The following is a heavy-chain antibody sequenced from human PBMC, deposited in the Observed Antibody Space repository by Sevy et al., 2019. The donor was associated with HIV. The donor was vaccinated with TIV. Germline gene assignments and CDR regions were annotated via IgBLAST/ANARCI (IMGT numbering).Heavy chain of an antibody. J-gene: IGHJ4*02. V-gene: IGHV3-11*01. CDR2: ISSSGSSI. CDR3: ARSKYYYDSSGYSPFGY. Sequence: GGSLRLSCAASGFTFSDYYMSWIRQAPGKGLEWVSYISSSGSSIYYADPVKGRFTISRDNAKNSLYLQMNSLRAEETAVYYCARSKYYYDSSGYSPFGYWGQGTLVTVSS. CDR1: GFTFSDYY. D-gene: IGHD3-22*01.